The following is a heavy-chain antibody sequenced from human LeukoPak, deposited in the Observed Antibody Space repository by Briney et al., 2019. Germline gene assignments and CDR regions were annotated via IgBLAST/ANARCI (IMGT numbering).Heavy chain of an antibody. V-gene: IGHV4-39*07. J-gene: IGHJ4*02. Sequence: SETLSLTCTASGDSITSGSYYWGWIRQTPGKGLEWIGNIYSDGDTSFNPSLKSRITMSVDTSKNPFSLKLNSVTAADTAVYFCARDSGFWLYWGQGTLVSVSS. CDR3: ARDSGFWLY. CDR2: IYSDGDT. D-gene: IGHD3-22*01. CDR1: GDSITSGSYY.